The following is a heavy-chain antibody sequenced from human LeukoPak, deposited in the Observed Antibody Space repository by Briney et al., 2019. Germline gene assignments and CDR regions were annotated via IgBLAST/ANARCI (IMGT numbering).Heavy chain of an antibody. Sequence: ASVKVSCKASGDTFTSYYMHWVRQAPGQGLEWMGIINPSGGSTSYAQKFQGRVTMTRDMSTSTVYMELSSLRSEDTAVYYCARGGESGFLDYWGQGTLVTVSS. V-gene: IGHV1-46*01. CDR2: INPSGGST. D-gene: IGHD5-12*01. CDR3: ARGGESGFLDY. J-gene: IGHJ4*02. CDR1: GDTFTSYY.